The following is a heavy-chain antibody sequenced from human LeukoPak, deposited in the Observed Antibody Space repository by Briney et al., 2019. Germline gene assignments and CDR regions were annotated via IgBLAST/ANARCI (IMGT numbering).Heavy chain of an antibody. D-gene: IGHD6-19*01. Sequence: GGCLRLSCAASGFTFSGSAMHWVRQASGKGLEWVGRIRSRANSYATAYAASVKGRFTISRDDSKNTAYLQMNSLKTEDTAVYYCTRPYSSGWHSDIWGQGTMVTVSS. V-gene: IGHV3-73*01. CDR2: IRSRANSYAT. CDR1: GFTFSGSA. J-gene: IGHJ3*02. CDR3: TRPYSSGWHSDI.